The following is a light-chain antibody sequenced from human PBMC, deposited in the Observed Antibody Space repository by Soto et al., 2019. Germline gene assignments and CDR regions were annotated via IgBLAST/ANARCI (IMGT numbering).Light chain of an antibody. J-gene: IGKJ1*01. CDR1: QSITIY. CDR3: QQTYTAPRT. V-gene: IGKV1-39*01. Sequence: DIQMTQSPSSLSASVGDRVTITCRASQSITIYLNWYQQQPGKAPRLLIYGASTLQPGVPSRFSDSGSMTDFTHTISDLQPEDFATYYCQQTYTAPRTFGQGTKVDI. CDR2: GAS.